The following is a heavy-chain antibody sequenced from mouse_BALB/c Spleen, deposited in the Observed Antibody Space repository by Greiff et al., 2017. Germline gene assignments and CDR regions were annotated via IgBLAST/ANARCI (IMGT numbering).Heavy chain of an antibody. CDR2: IYPGNVNT. CDR1: GYTFTSYY. CDR3: ASPTYYGSRGYAMDY. J-gene: IGHJ4*01. Sequence: QVQLQQSGPELVKPGASVRISCKASGYTFTSYYIHWVKQRPGQGLEWIGWIYPGNVNTKYNEKFKGKATLTADKSSSTAYMQLSSLTSEDSAVYFCASPTYYGSRGYAMDYWGQGTSVTVSS. V-gene: IGHV1S56*01. D-gene: IGHD1-1*01.